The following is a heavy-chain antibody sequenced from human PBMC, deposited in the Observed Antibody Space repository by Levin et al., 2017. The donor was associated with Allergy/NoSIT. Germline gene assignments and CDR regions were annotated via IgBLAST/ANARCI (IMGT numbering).Heavy chain of an antibody. V-gene: IGHV3-30*04. CDR3: ARGPVPTTDGMDV. J-gene: IGHJ6*02. CDR1: GFTFSSYA. CDR2: ISYDGSNK. D-gene: IGHD1-1*01. Sequence: GESLKISCAASGFTFSSYAMHWVRQAPGKGLEWVAVISYDGSNKYYADSVKGRFTISRDNSKNTLYLQMNSLRAEDTAVYYCARGPVPTTDGMDVWGQGTTVTVSS.